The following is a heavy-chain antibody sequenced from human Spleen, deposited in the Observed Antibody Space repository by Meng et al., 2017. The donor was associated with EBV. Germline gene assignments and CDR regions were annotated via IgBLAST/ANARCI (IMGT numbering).Heavy chain of an antibody. J-gene: IGHJ4*02. CDR1: GYTLSSHA. CDR3: ASGGWRDY. V-gene: IGHV7-4-1*02. CDR2: INTNTGSP. D-gene: IGHD6-19*01. Sequence: QEQLVQYGSELKKPGATVKVSCKAFGYTLSSHAMNWVRQAPGQGLEWLGWINTNTGSPTYAQGFRGRFLFSLDTSVSTAYLQISSLKAEDTAVYYCASGGWRDYWGQGTLVTVSS.